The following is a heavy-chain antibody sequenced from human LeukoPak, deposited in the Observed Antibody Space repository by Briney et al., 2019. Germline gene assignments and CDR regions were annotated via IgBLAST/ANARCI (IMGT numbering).Heavy chain of an antibody. CDR3: ARSTGSTMFIDY. CDR2: IYYSGNT. CDR1: GGSISPYY. V-gene: IGHV4-59*01. D-gene: IGHD3-10*02. Sequence: SETLSLTCTVSGGSISPYYWSWIRQPPGKGLEWLGYIYYSGNTDYNPSLKSRVAISVDTSKNQFSLKLSSVTAADTPVYYCARSTGSTMFIDYWGQGTLVTVSS. J-gene: IGHJ4*02.